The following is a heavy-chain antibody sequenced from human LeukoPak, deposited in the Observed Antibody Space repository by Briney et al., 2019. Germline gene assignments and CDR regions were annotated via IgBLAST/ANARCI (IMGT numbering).Heavy chain of an antibody. V-gene: IGHV3-7*01. CDR3: AKGSDYPDN. CDR2: INQDGSEK. J-gene: IGHJ4*02. CDR1: GFTFRSNW. Sequence: GGSLGLSCAASGFTFRSNWMNWARQAPGKGLEWVAIINQDGSEKYYADSVKGRFTISRDNSKNTLYLQMNSLRAEDTCVYYCAKGSDYPDNWGQGALVTVSS.